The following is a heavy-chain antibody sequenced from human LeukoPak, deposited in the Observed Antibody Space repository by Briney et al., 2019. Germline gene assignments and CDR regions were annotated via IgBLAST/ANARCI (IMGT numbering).Heavy chain of an antibody. CDR3: ARPVRCSATTCTGPFDY. J-gene: IGHJ4*02. Sequence: PSETLSLTCTVSGGSISSSSYYWGWIRQPPGKGLEWIGSIYYSGSTYYNPSLKSRVTISVDTSKNQFSLRLTSVTASDTAVYYCARPVRCSATTCTGPFDYWGQGTLVTVSS. CDR1: GGSISSSSYY. CDR2: IYYSGST. V-gene: IGHV4-39*07. D-gene: IGHD6-19*01.